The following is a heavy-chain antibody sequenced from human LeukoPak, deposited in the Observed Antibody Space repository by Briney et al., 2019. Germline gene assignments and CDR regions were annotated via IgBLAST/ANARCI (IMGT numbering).Heavy chain of an antibody. J-gene: IGHJ6*02. D-gene: IGHD5-12*01. Sequence: VASVKVSCKASGYTFTSYDINWVRQATGQGLEWMGWMNPNSGNTGYAQKFQGRVTMTRNTSISTAYMELSSLRSEDTAVYYCARNSGYDFGYYYYGMDVWGQGTTVTVSS. V-gene: IGHV1-8*01. CDR2: MNPNSGNT. CDR3: ARNSGYDFGYYYYGMDV. CDR1: GYTFTSYD.